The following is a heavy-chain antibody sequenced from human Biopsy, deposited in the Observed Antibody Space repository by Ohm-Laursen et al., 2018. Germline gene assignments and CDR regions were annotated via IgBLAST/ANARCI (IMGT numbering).Heavy chain of an antibody. CDR1: GYSVTNDYY. CDR3: ARVAGGYAYYYGMDV. D-gene: IGHD5-12*01. Sequence: GTLSLTCIVSGYSVTNDYYWGWIRQPPGKGLEWIGNIYYDGITYYNPSLKSRVAMSVDTSKNQFSLRLTSVTAADTAVYYCARVAGGYAYYYGMDVWGQGTTVMVSS. J-gene: IGHJ6*02. CDR2: IYYDGIT. V-gene: IGHV4-38-2*02.